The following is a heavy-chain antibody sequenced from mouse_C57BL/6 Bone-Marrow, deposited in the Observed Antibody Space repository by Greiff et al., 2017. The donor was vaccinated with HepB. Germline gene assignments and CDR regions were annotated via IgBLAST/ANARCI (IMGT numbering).Heavy chain of an antibody. CDR1: GYTFTDYY. Sequence: SGPVLVKPGASVKMSCKASGYTFTDYYMNWVKQSHGKSLEWIGVINPYNGGTSYNQKFKGKATLTVDKSSSTAYMELNSLTSEDSAVYYCARRAVPYFDYWGQGTTLTVSS. CDR2: INPYNGGT. D-gene: IGHD1-1*01. CDR3: ARRAVPYFDY. J-gene: IGHJ2*01. V-gene: IGHV1-19*01.